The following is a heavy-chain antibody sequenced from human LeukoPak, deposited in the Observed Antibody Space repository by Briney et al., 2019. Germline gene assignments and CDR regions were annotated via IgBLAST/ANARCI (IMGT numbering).Heavy chain of an antibody. Sequence: GESLNIYCKGSGYSFTSYRIGLVPQMPGKGPEVMGIIYPGDSDTRYSPSFQGQVTISADKSTSTAYLQWSSLKASDTAMYYCARQGGRGIAAADFDYWGQGTLVTVSS. CDR3: ARQGGRGIAAADFDY. CDR2: IYPGDSDT. D-gene: IGHD6-13*01. CDR1: GYSFTSYR. J-gene: IGHJ4*02. V-gene: IGHV5-51*01.